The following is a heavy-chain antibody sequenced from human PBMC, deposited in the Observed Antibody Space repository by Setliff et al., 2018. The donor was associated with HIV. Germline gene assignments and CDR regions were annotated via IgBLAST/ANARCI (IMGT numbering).Heavy chain of an antibody. J-gene: IGHJ6*03. V-gene: IGHV1-18*04. CDR1: GYTFTSYG. Sequence: GASVKVSCKASGYTFTSYGISWVRQAPGQGLEWMGWISTYKGNTKYEQKFQGRVTMTTDTSTSTAYMELRSLRYDDTAVCYCARDPRSGYDSDTAMVTVYYYYMDVWGKGTTVTVSS. D-gene: IGHD5-18*01. CDR2: ISTYKGNT. CDR3: ARDPRSGYDSDTAMVTVYYYYMDV.